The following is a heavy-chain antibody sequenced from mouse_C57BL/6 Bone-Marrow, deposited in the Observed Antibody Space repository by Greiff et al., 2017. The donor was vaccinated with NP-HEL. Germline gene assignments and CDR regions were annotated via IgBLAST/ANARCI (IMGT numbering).Heavy chain of an antibody. D-gene: IGHD2-3*01. CDR1: GFSLTSYG. J-gene: IGHJ2*01. V-gene: IGHV2-2*01. Sequence: VQLVESGPGLVQPSQSLSITCTVSGFSLTSYGVHWVRQSPGKGLEWLGVIWSGGSTDYNAAFISRLSISKDNSKSQVFFKMNSLQADDTAIYYCARIGYYAHFDYWGQGTTLTVSS. CDR2: IWSGGST. CDR3: ARIGYYAHFDY.